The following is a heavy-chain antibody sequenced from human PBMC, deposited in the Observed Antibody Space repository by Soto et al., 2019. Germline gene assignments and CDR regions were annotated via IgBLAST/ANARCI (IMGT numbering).Heavy chain of an antibody. J-gene: IGHJ6*02. D-gene: IGHD6-19*01. CDR1: GGSISSYY. CDR2: IYYSGST. Sequence: QVQLQESGPGRVKPSETLSLTCTVSGGSISSYYWSWIRQPPGKGLEWIGYIYYSGSTNYNPSLTSRCTISVDASKNRLSLKLSSVTAADTAVYYCARLVNSSGWYPNYYYYYGMDVWGQGTTVTVSS. V-gene: IGHV4-59*08. CDR3: ARLVNSSGWYPNYYYYYGMDV.